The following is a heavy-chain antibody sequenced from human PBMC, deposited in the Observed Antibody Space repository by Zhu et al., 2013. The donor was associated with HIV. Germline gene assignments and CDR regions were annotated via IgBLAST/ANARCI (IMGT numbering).Heavy chain of an antibody. V-gene: IGHV1-2*02. CDR2: INPNSGGT. CDR1: GYTFTGYY. J-gene: IGHJ4*02. Sequence: QVQLVQSGAEVKKPGASVKVSCKASGYTFTGYYMHWVRQAPGQGLEWMGWINPNSGGTNYAQKFQGRVTMTRDTSISTAYMELSRLRSDDTAVYYCARDPWYSSGWYYFDYWGQGTLVTVSS. D-gene: IGHD6-19*01. CDR3: ARDPWYSSGWYYFDY.